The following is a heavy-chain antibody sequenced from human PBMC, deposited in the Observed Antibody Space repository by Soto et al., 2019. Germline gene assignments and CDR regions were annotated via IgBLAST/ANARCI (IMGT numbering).Heavy chain of an antibody. Sequence: GASVKVSCKASGYTLTSYAMHLVRQAPGQRLEWMGWINAGSGNTKYSQKFQGRVTITRDTSASTAYMELSSLRSEDTAVYYCARGLNGYLHYFDYWGQGTPVTVSS. CDR3: ARGLNGYLHYFDY. CDR2: INAGSGNT. J-gene: IGHJ4*02. D-gene: IGHD5-18*01. V-gene: IGHV1-3*01. CDR1: GYTLTSYA.